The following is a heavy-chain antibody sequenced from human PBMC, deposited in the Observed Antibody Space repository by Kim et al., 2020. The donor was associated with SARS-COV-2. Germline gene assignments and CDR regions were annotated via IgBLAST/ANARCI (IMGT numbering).Heavy chain of an antibody. CDR1: GFTFSSYS. CDR3: ARDRRGRVRGVSYYFDY. J-gene: IGHJ4*02. CDR2: ISSSSSTI. D-gene: IGHD3-10*01. V-gene: IGHV3-48*04. Sequence: GGSLRLSCAASGFTFSSYSMNWVRQAPGKGLEWVSYISSSSSTIYYADSVKGRFTISRDNAKNSLYLQMNSLRAEDTAVYYCARDRRGRVRGVSYYFDYWGQGTLVTVSS.